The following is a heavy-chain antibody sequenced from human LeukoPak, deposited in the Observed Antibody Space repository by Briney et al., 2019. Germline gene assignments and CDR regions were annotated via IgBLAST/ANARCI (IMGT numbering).Heavy chain of an antibody. J-gene: IGHJ4*02. CDR3: ARTHYDLLTAPWGR. D-gene: IGHD3-9*01. Sequence: SETLSLTCTVSGGSISSSTYYWGWIRQPPGKGLEWIGAFYYSGSTYYNPSLKSRVTISVDTSKNQFSLKLSSVTAADTAVYYCARTHYDLLTAPWGRWGQGTLVTVSS. CDR1: GGSISSSTYY. CDR2: FYYSGST. V-gene: IGHV4-39*01.